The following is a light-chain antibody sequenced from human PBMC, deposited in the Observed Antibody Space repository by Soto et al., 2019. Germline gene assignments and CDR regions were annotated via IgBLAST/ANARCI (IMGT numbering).Light chain of an antibody. Sequence: DIQMTQSPSSLSASVGDRVTITCRASQSINWYLNWYQQKPGKAPNLLIYAASSLQSGVPSRFSGSGSGTDFTLTISSLQSEDVATYYCQQHYITPWTFGQGTKVDIK. CDR1: QSINWY. CDR2: AAS. CDR3: QQHYITPWT. V-gene: IGKV1-39*01. J-gene: IGKJ1*01.